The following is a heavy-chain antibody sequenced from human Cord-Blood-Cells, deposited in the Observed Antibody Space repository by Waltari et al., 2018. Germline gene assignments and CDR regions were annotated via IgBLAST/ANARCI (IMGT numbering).Heavy chain of an antibody. J-gene: IGHJ2*01. CDR1: GFTFDDYA. CDR2: ISWNSGSI. Sequence: EVQLVESGGGLVQPGRSLRLSCAASGFTFDDYAMHWVRQAPGKGLEWVSGISWNSGSIGYADSVKGRFTISRDNAKNSLYLQMNSLRAEDTALYYCAKEPRRTSVGYFDLWGRGTLVTVSS. V-gene: IGHV3-9*01. D-gene: IGHD4-17*01. CDR3: AKEPRRTSVGYFDL.